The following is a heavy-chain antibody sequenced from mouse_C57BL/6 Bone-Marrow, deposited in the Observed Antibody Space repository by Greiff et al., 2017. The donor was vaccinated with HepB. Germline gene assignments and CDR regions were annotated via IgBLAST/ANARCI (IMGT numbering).Heavy chain of an antibody. Sequence: QVQLQQSGPELVKPGASVKISCKASGYAFSSSWMNWVKQRPGKGLEWIGRIYPGDGDTNYNGKFKGKATLTADKSSSTAYMQLSSLTSEDSAVYFCARDLLSGFAYWGQGTLVTVSA. D-gene: IGHD1-1*01. CDR3: ARDLLSGFAY. J-gene: IGHJ3*01. CDR1: GYAFSSSW. V-gene: IGHV1-82*01. CDR2: IYPGDGDT.